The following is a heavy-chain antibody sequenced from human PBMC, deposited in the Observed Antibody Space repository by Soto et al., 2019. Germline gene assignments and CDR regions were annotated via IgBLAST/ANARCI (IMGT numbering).Heavy chain of an antibody. CDR3: ARDLNIELKVYADY. V-gene: IGHV3-21*03. CDR2: ISSSSSYI. D-gene: IGHD2-8*01. J-gene: IGHJ4*02. Sequence: EVQLVESGGGLVKPGGSLRLSCAASGFTFSSYSMNWVRQAPGKGLEWVSSISSSSSYIYYADSVKGRFTISRDNAKNSLYLQMNNLRAEDTAVYYCARDLNIELKVYADYWAQGNLVNVSS. CDR1: GFTFSSYS.